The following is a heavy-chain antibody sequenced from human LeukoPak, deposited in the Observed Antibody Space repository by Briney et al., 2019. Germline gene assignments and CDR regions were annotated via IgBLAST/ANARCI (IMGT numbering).Heavy chain of an antibody. D-gene: IGHD3-9*01. CDR3: AKEIRGYDILTGYYYYYGMDV. V-gene: IGHV3-23*01. CDR2: ISGSGGST. J-gene: IGHJ6*02. CDR1: GFTFSSYA. Sequence: PGGSLRLSCAASGFTFSSYAMSWVRQAPGEGLEWVSAISGSGGSTYYADSVKGRFTISRDNSKNTLYLQMNSLRAEDTAVYYCAKEIRGYDILTGYYYYYGMDVWGQGTTVTVSS.